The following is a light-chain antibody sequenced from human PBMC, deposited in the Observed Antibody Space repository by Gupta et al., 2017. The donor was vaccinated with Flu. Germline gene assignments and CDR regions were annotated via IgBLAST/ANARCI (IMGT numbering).Light chain of an antibody. J-gene: IGKJ1*01. V-gene: IGKV3-11*01. CDR3: QQRSNWPPT. CDR2: DTS. CDR1: QSVSIY. Sequence: EIVLTQSPATLSLSPGERATLSCRASQSVSIYLAWYQQKPGKAPRLLIYDTSNRATGIPARFSGSGSGTDFTLTISSLEPEDFAVYYCQQRSNWPPTFGQGTKVEIK.